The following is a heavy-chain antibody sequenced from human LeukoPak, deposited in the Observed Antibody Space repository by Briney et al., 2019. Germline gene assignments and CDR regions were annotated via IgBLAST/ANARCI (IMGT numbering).Heavy chain of an antibody. CDR1: GGSISSYD. Sequence: SETLSLTCTVSGGSISSYDWSWIRQPAGKGLEWIGRIDTSGNTNYKPSLKSRVTMSVDTSKKQFSLKLTSVTAADTAVYYCARVSSSWYQDWYFDLWGRGTLDTVSS. CDR3: ARVSSSWYQDWYFDL. J-gene: IGHJ2*01. CDR2: IDTSGNT. V-gene: IGHV4-4*07. D-gene: IGHD6-13*01.